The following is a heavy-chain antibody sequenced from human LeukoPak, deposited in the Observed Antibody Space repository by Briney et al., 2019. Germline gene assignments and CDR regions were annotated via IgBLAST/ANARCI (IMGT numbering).Heavy chain of an antibody. V-gene: IGHV4-39*07. Sequence: PSETLSLTCTVSGDSISNSRYYRGWIRQPPGQGLEWIGNIYYGGTTYYNSSLESRVTISVDTSKNQFSLKLSSVTAADTAVYYCARGTYYYGSGRIDYWGQGTLVTVSS. CDR3: ARGTYYYGSGRIDY. CDR1: GDSISNSRYY. J-gene: IGHJ4*02. D-gene: IGHD3-10*01. CDR2: IYYGGTT.